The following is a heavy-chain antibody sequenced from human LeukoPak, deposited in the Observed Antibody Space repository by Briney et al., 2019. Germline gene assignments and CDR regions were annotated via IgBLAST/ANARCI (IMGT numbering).Heavy chain of an antibody. J-gene: IGHJ3*02. Sequence: SETLSLTCAEAVGSVRRGTYYWSSTRHPPGKGLGSLGYIYYSGSTNYIPSLKSRVTISVDTSKNQFSLKLSSVTAADTAVYYCARVREPSGWSTRGHDAFDIWGQGTMVTVSS. CDR3: ARVREPSGWSTRGHDAFDI. CDR1: VGSVRRGTYY. CDR2: IYYSGST. D-gene: IGHD6-19*01. V-gene: IGHV4-61*01.